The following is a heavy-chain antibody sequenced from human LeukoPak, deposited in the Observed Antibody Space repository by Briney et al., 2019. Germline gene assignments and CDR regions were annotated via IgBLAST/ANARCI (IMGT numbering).Heavy chain of an antibody. CDR3: AKSVLGATRLGPFDY. V-gene: IGHV3-11*01. D-gene: IGHD1-26*01. CDR2: ISSSGSTI. Sequence: GGSLRLSCAASGFTFSDYYMSWIRQAPGKGLEWVSYISSSGSTIYYADSVKGRFTISRDNAKNSLYLQMNSLRAEDTALYYCAKSVLGATRLGPFDYWGQGTLVTVSS. CDR1: GFTFSDYY. J-gene: IGHJ4*02.